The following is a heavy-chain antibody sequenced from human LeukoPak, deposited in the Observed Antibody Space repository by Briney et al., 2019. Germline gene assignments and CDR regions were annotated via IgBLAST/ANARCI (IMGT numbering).Heavy chain of an antibody. CDR1: GYTFTSYG. V-gene: IGHV1-18*01. CDR2: ISAYNGNT. Sequence: GASVKVSCKASGYTFTSYGISWVRQAPGQGLEWMGWISAYNGNTNYAQKLQGRVTMTTDTSTSTAYMELRSLRSDDTAVYYCARGPPSVSFLLPFDYWGQGTLVTVSS. J-gene: IGHJ4*02. D-gene: IGHD5/OR15-5a*01. CDR3: ARGPPSVSFLLPFDY.